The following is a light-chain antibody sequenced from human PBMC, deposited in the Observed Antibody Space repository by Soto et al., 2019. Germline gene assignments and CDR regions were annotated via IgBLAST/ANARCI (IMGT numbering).Light chain of an antibody. CDR1: QSISSW. Sequence: DIQMTQSPSTLSASVGDRVTITCRASQSISSWLAWYQQKPGKAPKLLIYKASSLESGVPPRFSGRGSGTEFNLPLSSLQPDDFATYDCQQYNRLWTFGQGTKVEIK. V-gene: IGKV1-5*03. J-gene: IGKJ1*01. CDR3: QQYNRLWT. CDR2: KAS.